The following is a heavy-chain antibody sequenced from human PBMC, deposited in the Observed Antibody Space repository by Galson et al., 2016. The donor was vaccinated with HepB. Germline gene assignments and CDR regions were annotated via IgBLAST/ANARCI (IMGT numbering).Heavy chain of an antibody. V-gene: IGHV3-33*01. J-gene: IGHJ6*02. CDR3: ARTSNHDDNGSDV. D-gene: IGHD3-16*01. CDR1: GFTFSHYG. CDR2: IWYDGTEK. Sequence: SLRLSCAASGFTFSHYGMHWVRHAPGKGLQWVAAIWYDGTEKYFADSIKGRFTISRDNSKNTMYLQMNSLRAEDTAVYYCARTSNHDDNGSDVWGQGTTGTVSS.